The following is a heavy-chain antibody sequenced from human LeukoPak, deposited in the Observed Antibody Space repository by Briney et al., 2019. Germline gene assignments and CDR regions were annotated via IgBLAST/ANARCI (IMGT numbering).Heavy chain of an antibody. D-gene: IGHD2-2*01. Sequence: SETLSLTCTVSGGSISSTSYYWGWIRQPPGKGLEWIGSIYYSGSTYYNPSLKSRVTISVDTSKNQFSLKLSSVTAADTAVYYCARHDSVAMPLKSVYMDVWGKGTTVTISS. CDR2: IYYSGST. CDR3: ARHDSVAMPLKSVYMDV. V-gene: IGHV4-39*01. J-gene: IGHJ6*03. CDR1: GGSISSTSYY.